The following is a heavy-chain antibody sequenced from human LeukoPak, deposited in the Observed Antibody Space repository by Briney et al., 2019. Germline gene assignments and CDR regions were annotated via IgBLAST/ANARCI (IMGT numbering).Heavy chain of an antibody. Sequence: GGSLRLSCAASGFTFSNYWMTWVRQAPGKGLEWVANIKEDGSEKYYVDSVKGRFTISRDNAKNSLYLQMNSLRAEDTAVYYCARGIRLYSSGWYYFDYWGQGTLVTVSS. CDR3: ARGIRLYSSGWYYFDY. D-gene: IGHD6-19*01. J-gene: IGHJ4*02. V-gene: IGHV3-7*01. CDR2: IKEDGSEK. CDR1: GFTFSNYW.